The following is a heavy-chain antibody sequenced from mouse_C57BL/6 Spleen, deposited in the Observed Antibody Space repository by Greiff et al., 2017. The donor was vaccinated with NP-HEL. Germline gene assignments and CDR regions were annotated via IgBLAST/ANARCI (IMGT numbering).Heavy chain of an antibody. J-gene: IGHJ3*01. D-gene: IGHD2-4*01. CDR1: GYAFSSSW. CDR3: AYDYDWFAY. Sequence: VKLMESGPELVKPGASVKISCKASGYAFSSSWMNWVKQRPGKGLEWIGRIYPGDGDTNYNGKFKGKATLTADKSSSTAYMQLSSLTSEDSAVYFCAYDYDWFAYWGQGTLVTVSA. CDR2: IYPGDGDT. V-gene: IGHV1-82*01.